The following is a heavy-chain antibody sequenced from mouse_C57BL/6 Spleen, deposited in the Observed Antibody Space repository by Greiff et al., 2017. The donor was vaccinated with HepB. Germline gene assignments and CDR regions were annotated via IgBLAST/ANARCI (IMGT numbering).Heavy chain of an antibody. Sequence: QVQLQQPGPELVKPGASVKLSCKASGYTFTSYWMHWVKQRPGQGLEWIGNINPSNGGTNYNEKFKSKATLTVDKSSSTAYMQLSSLTSEDSAVYYCARSDYYGSSYVWYFDVWGTGTTVTVSS. V-gene: IGHV1-53*01. J-gene: IGHJ1*03. CDR3: ARSDYYGSSYVWYFDV. CDR2: INPSNGGT. CDR1: GYTFTSYW. D-gene: IGHD1-1*01.